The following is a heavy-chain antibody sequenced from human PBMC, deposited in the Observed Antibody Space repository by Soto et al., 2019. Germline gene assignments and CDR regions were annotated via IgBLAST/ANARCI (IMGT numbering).Heavy chain of an antibody. CDR1: GFTFSSYA. CDR2: ISSNGGST. D-gene: IGHD6-19*01. CDR3: VKTMALTGYSSGWPYYYYYGMDV. Sequence: PGGSLRLSCSASGFTFSSYAMHWVRQAPGKGLEYVSAISSNGGSTYYADSVKGRFTISRDNSKNTLYLQMSSLRAEDTTVYYCVKTMALTGYSSGWPYYYYYGMDVWGQGTTVTVSS. V-gene: IGHV3-64D*08. J-gene: IGHJ6*02.